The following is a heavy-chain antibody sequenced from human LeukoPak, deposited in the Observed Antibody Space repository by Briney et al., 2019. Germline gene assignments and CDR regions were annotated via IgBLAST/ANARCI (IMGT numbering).Heavy chain of an antibody. V-gene: IGHV1-3*01. J-gene: IGHJ4*02. CDR1: GYTFTNYA. D-gene: IGHD3-10*01. Sequence: GASVKVSCKASGYTFTNYAMHWVRQAPGQRLEWMGWINAGNGNTKYSQKFQGRVTITRDTSASTAYMELSSLRSEDTAVYYCARAPLLWFGEFHLTFDYWGQGTLVTVSS. CDR2: INAGNGNT. CDR3: ARAPLLWFGEFHLTFDY.